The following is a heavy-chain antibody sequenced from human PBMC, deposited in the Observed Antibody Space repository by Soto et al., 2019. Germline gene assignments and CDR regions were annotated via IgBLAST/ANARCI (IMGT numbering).Heavy chain of an antibody. CDR3: ARARGKEVAGPGY. CDR1: GFTFSSYS. CDR2: ISSSSSYI. Sequence: PGWSLRLSCAASGFTFSSYSMNWVRQAPGKGLEWVSSISSSSSYIYYADSVKGRFTISRDNAKNSLYLQMNSLRAEDTAVYYCARARGKEVAGPGYWGQGTLVTVSS. J-gene: IGHJ4*02. V-gene: IGHV3-21*01. D-gene: IGHD6-19*01.